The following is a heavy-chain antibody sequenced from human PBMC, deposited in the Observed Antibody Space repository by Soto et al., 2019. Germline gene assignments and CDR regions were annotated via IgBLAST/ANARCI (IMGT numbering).Heavy chain of an antibody. J-gene: IGHJ4*02. CDR3: ARGHGGFAH. V-gene: IGHV4-59*11. CDR1: GGSIISHC. CDR2: IYYSGST. Sequence: PSQTLRLTCTVAGGSIISHCWRWIRKHQGKGLLSVGYIYYSGSTNYNPSLKRRVAISLDTCKTQFSLSLTSVTFADRAIYYCARGHGGFAHWGQGT. D-gene: IGHD3-16*01.